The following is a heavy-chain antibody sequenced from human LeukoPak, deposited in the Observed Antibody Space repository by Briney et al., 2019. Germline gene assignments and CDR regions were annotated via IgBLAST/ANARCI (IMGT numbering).Heavy chain of an antibody. CDR2: IYYSGTT. CDR1: DDSISSHY. D-gene: IGHD6-25*01. V-gene: IGHV4-59*08. Sequence: KPSETLSLTCSVSDDSISSHYWSWFRQPPGKGLEYIGYIYYSGTTNYNPSLKSRVTMSVDTSRNQVSLRLTSVTAAGTAVYYCARHRRSGGLDSPPRDWGQGSLVTVSS. J-gene: IGHJ4*02. CDR3: ARHRRSGGLDSPPRD.